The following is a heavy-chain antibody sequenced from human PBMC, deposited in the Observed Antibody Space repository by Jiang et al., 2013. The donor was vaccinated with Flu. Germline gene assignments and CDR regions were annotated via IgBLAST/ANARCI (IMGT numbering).Heavy chain of an antibody. CDR1: GFTFSSYA. J-gene: IGHJ4*02. CDR2: ISGSGGST. CDR3: AKDRKGYGDRPYNYYFDY. Sequence: VQLLESGGGLVQPGGSLRLSCAASGFTFSSYAMSWVRQAPGKGLEWVSAISGSGGSTYYADSVKGRFTISRDNSKNTLYLQMNSLRAEDTAVYYCAKDRKGYGDRPYNYYFDYWGQGTLVTVSS. V-gene: IGHV3-23*01. D-gene: IGHD4-17*01.